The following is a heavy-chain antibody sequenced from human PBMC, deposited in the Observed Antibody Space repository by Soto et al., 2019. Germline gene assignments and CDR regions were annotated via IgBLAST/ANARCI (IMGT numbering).Heavy chain of an antibody. CDR1: GYSFTTYG. CDR3: AREGPAPYYYYGMDV. V-gene: IGHV1-18*01. CDR2: ISAYNGNT. J-gene: IGHJ6*02. Sequence: QVQLVQSGGEVKKPGASVKVSCKTSGYSFTTYGISRVRQAPGQGLEWMGWISAYNGNTNYAQKLQDRVTMTTDTSTSTAYMELRSLRSDATAVYYCAREGPAPYYYYGMDVWGQGSTVTVSS.